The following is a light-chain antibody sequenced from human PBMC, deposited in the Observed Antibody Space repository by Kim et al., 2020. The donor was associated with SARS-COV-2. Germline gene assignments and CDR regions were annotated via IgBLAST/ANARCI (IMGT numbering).Light chain of an antibody. J-gene: IGKJ5*01. Sequence: VAVGDRVTLTFRASQDIRNALCWYQQNQGRAPRCLISSASRLHSGVPSRCSGSGSGTEFTLTIRGLQPEDFEHYFCLKNNTYLITFGQGTRLEIK. CDR3: LKNNTYLIT. CDR1: QDIRNA. CDR2: SAS. V-gene: IGKV1-17*01.